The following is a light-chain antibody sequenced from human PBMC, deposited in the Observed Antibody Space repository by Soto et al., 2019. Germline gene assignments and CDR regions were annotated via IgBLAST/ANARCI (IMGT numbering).Light chain of an antibody. Sequence: QSVLTQPPSASGTPGQRVTISCSRSSSNIGSNTVNWYQQLPGTAPKLLVYSNSQRPSGVPDRFSGSKSGTSASLAISGLQSEDEASYYCAAWDDSLNGYVFGTGTKVTVL. V-gene: IGLV1-44*01. J-gene: IGLJ1*01. CDR3: AAWDDSLNGYV. CDR2: SNS. CDR1: SSNIGSNT.